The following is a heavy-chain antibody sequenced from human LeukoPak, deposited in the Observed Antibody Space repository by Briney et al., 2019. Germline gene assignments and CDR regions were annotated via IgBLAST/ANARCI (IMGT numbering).Heavy chain of an antibody. V-gene: IGHV4-34*01. CDR1: GGSFSGYY. CDR2: INHSGST. D-gene: IGHD6-13*01. CDR3: ARGLEYSSSWYYYYYYMDV. J-gene: IGHJ6*03. Sequence: SDTVALICGVCGGSFSGYYWSWIRQPPGKGLEWIGEINHSGSTNYNPSLKRRVPISVDTSKNQFSLKLSSVTGADTAVYSCARGLEYSSSWYYYYYYMDVWGKGTTVTVSS.